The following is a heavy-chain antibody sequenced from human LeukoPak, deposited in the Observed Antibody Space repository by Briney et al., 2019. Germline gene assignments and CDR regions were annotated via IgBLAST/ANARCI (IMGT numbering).Heavy chain of an antibody. Sequence: SETLSLTCTVSGGSISSSYWSWIRQPPGKGLEWIGYIFYSGSTNYNPSLKSRVTISVDTSKNQFSLKLSSVTAADTAVYYCARGDSSGWYLDCWGQGTLVTVSS. J-gene: IGHJ4*02. CDR1: GGSISSSY. CDR2: IFYSGST. D-gene: IGHD6-19*01. V-gene: IGHV4-59*08. CDR3: ARGDSSGWYLDC.